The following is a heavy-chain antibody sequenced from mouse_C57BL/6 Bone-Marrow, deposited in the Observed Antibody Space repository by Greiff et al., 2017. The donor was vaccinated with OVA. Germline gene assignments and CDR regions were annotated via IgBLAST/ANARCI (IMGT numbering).Heavy chain of an antibody. J-gene: IGHJ4*01. CDR2: ISNLAYSI. CDR3: ARRGLRRYAMDY. D-gene: IGHD1-1*01. CDR1: GFTFSDYG. Sequence: DVQLVESGGGLVQPGGSLKLSCAASGFTFSDYGMAWVRQAPRKGPEWVAFISNLAYSIYYADTVTGRFTISRENAKNTLYLEMSSLRSEDTAMYYCARRGLRRYAMDYWGQGTSVTVSS. V-gene: IGHV5-15*01.